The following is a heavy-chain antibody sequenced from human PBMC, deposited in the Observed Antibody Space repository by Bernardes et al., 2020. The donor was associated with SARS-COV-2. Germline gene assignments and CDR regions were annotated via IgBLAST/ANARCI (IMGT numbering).Heavy chain of an antibody. J-gene: IGHJ3*02. CDR1: GGSISSYY. Sequence: SESLSLTCTVSGGSISSYYWSWIRQPPGKGLEWIGYIYYSGSTNYNPSLKSRVTISVDTSKNQFSLKLSSVTAADTAVYYCARDIWRTRDYGDYVVEAFDTWGQGTMVTVSS. CDR2: IYYSGST. V-gene: IGHV4-59*01. CDR3: ARDIWRTRDYGDYVVEAFDT. D-gene: IGHD4-17*01.